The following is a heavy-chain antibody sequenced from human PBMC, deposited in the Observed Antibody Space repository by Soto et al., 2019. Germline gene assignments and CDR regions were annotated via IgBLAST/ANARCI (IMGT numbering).Heavy chain of an antibody. CDR3: ARDQRYYGSGSYYSDS. CDR1: GYVYISYG. V-gene: IGHV1-18*04. J-gene: IGHJ4*02. CDR2: ISAYTGKA. Sequence: QVQLVQSGPEVKKPGASVKVSCKTSGYVYISYGISWVRQAPGHGLEWVGWISAYTGKADYAQKFQGRVTMTTETSTSTAFLELGSLRSDDTAVYYCARDQRYYGSGSYYSDSWGQGPLVTVSS. D-gene: IGHD3-10*01.